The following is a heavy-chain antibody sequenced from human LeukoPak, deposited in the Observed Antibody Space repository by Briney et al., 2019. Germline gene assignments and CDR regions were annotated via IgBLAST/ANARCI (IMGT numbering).Heavy chain of an antibody. CDR3: ARVRGTALTAYPGYFDY. Sequence: ASVKVSCKASGYTFTSYGISWVRQAPGQGLEWMGWISIYTGNTKYGEKFQGRATMTRDTSTSTAYMEVRSLRSDDTAVYCCARVRGTALTAYPGYFDYWGQGTLVTVSS. CDR2: ISIYTGNT. J-gene: IGHJ4*02. CDR1: GYTFTSYG. D-gene: IGHD2-21*02. V-gene: IGHV1-18*04.